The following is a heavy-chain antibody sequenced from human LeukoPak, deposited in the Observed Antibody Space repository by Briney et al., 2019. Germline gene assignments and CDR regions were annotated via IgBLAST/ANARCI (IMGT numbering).Heavy chain of an antibody. CDR3: ARDPYSGNYGAYYYYYMDV. J-gene: IGHJ6*03. V-gene: IGHV3-21*01. CDR2: ITSGSSYI. CDR1: GFPFSSYG. D-gene: IGHD1-26*01. Sequence: GGSLRLSCAASGFPFSSYGMHWVRQAPGQRLEWVSSITSGSSYIYYADSVKGRFTISRDNAKSSLYLQMDSLRAEDTAVYYCARDPYSGNYGAYYYYYMDVWGKGTTVTISS.